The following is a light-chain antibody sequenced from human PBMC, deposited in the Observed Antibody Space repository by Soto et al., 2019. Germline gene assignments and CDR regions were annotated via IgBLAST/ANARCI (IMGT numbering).Light chain of an antibody. Sequence: QSALTQPRSVSGSPGQSVTVSCIGTSSDVGGYKSVSWYQQHPGKATKLMIYDVSERPSGVPNRFSGSKSGNTASLTISGLQAEDEADYYCCSYAGSYYYVFGTGTKVTVL. CDR3: CSYAGSYYYV. CDR2: DVS. CDR1: SSDVGGYKS. V-gene: IGLV2-11*01. J-gene: IGLJ1*01.